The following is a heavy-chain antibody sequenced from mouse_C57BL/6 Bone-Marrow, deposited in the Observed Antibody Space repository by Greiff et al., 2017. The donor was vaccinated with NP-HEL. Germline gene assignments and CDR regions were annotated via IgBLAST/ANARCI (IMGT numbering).Heavy chain of an antibody. V-gene: IGHV5-2*01. J-gene: IGHJ2*01. Sequence: EVHLVESGGGLVQPGESLKLSCESNEYEFTSHDMSWVRKTPEKRLELVAAINSDGGSTYYPDTMERRFIISRDKSKRTLYLQMSSLRSEDTAVYYCARAQATGEYYFDYWGQGTTLTVSS. CDR3: ARAQATGEYYFDY. D-gene: IGHD3-2*02. CDR2: INSDGGST. CDR1: EYEFTSHD.